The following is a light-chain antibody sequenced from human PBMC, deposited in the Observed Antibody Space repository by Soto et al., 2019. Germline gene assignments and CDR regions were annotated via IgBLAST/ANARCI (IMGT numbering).Light chain of an antibody. CDR1: QSVSSSY. Sequence: DIVLTQSPGTLSLSPGERATLSCRPSQSVSSSYFAWYQQKPGQAPRLLIYGASSRATGIPDRFSCSGSGTDFTLTISRLEPEDFAVYYCQQYGSSPGTFGQGTKVDIK. J-gene: IGKJ1*01. CDR3: QQYGSSPGT. V-gene: IGKV3-20*01. CDR2: GAS.